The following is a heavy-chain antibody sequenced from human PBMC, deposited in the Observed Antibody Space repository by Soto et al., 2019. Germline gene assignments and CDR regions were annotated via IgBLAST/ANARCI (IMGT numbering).Heavy chain of an antibody. CDR1: GLSLSTSGVG. CDR3: VKSHVLTSFAFDY. V-gene: IGHV2-5*02. J-gene: IGHJ4*02. D-gene: IGHD4-4*01. Sequence: QITLKESGPTLVKPTQTLTLTCTVSGLSLSTSGVGVGWIRQPPGKARDWLALIYWDDDKRYSPSLKSRLPITKDTSKNQVVLTMTNVDPVDTATYYCVKSHVLTSFAFDYWGQGILVTVSS. CDR2: IYWDDDK.